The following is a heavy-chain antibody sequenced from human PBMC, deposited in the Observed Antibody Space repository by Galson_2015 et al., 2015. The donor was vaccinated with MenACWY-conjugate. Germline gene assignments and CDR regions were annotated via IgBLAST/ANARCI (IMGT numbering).Heavy chain of an antibody. V-gene: IGHV3-23*01. Sequence: SLRLSCAASGFIFSDFGLSWVRQAPGRGLEWISLISGNSGSIYYADSVKGRFTISRDNSKNTVYLQMNSLRAEDTAVFYCAKAPHVNIVATPPDYWGQGTLVTVSS. CDR1: GFIFSDFG. CDR2: ISGNSGSI. CDR3: AKAPHVNIVATPPDY. J-gene: IGHJ4*02. D-gene: IGHD5-12*01.